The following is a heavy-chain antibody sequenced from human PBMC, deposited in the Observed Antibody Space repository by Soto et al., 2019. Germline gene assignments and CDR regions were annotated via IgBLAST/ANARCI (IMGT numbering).Heavy chain of an antibody. CDR3: ARDGRITIFGVVIIPGNPLDY. V-gene: IGHV3-33*01. D-gene: IGHD3-3*01. CDR1: GFTFSSYG. CDR2: IWYDGSNK. J-gene: IGHJ4*02. Sequence: QVQLVESGGGVVQPGRSLRLSCAASGFTFSSYGMHWVRQAPGKGLEWVAVIWYDGSNKYYADSVKGRFTISRDNSKNTLYLQTNSLRAEDTAVYYCARDGRITIFGVVIIPGNPLDYWGQGTLVTVSS.